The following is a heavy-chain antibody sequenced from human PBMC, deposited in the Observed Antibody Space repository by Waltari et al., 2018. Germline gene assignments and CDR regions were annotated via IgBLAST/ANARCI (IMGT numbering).Heavy chain of an antibody. CDR1: GFTVSSNY. D-gene: IGHD4-17*01. V-gene: IGHV3-53*01. J-gene: IGHJ3*02. CDR3: ARDFADYGGAYSTFDI. Sequence: EVQLVESGGGLIQPGGSLRLSCAASGFTVSSNYMSWVRQAPGKGLEWVSVIYSGGSTYYADSVKGRFTISRDNSKNTLYLQMNSLRAEDTAVYYCARDFADYGGAYSTFDIWGQGTMVTVSS. CDR2: IYSGGST.